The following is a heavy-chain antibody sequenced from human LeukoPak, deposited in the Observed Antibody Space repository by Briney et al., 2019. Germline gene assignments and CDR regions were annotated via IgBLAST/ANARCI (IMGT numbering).Heavy chain of an antibody. CDR1: GFTFSKYD. D-gene: IGHD6-19*01. V-gene: IGHV3-13*04. CDR3: VRGGPLAGHAFDV. Sequence: RGSLRLSCAGSGFTFSKYDMHWVRQATGRGLEWVSDITSGGDTHYQGSVKGRFTISRDNAKNSFYLEMNSLRVGDTAVYYCVRGGPLAGHAFDVWGRGTLVTVS. J-gene: IGHJ3*01. CDR2: ITSGGDT.